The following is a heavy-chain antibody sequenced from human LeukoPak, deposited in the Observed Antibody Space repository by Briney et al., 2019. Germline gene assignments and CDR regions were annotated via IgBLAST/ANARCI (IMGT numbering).Heavy chain of an antibody. CDR3: AKKGDDYGGNTRVDDAFDI. CDR2: IIPIFGTA. CDR1: GGTFSSYA. J-gene: IGHJ3*02. D-gene: IGHD4-23*01. V-gene: IGHV1-69*13. Sequence: ASVKVSCKASGGTFSSYAISWVRQAPGQGLEWMGGIIPIFGTANYAQKFQGRVTITADESTSTAYMELSSLRSEDTAVYYCAKKGDDYGGNTRVDDAFDIWGQGTMVTVSS.